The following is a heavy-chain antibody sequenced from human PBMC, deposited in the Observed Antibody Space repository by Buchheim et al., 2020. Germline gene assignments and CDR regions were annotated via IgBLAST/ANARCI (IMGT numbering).Heavy chain of an antibody. V-gene: IGHV3-74*01. J-gene: IGHJ6*02. CDR3: AVTIRFHYGMNV. CDR2: INSDGSST. D-gene: IGHD3-3*01. CDR1: GFTFSSYW. Sequence: EVQLVESGGGLVQPGGSLRLSCAASGFTFSSYWMHWVRQAPGKGLVWVSRINSDGSSTSYADSVKGRFTITRDNAKNPLYLQINSLRAEDTAVYYCAVTIRFHYGMNVWGQGTT.